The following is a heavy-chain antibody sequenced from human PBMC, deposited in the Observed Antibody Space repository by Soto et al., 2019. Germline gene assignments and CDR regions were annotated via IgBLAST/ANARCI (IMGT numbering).Heavy chain of an antibody. CDR3: VRQSYDSSDYFDH. D-gene: IGHD3-22*01. CDR1: GFPISISSYY. V-gene: IGHV4-39*01. J-gene: IGHJ4*02. CDR2: IYYSGST. Sequence: SGTLSPTFINSGFPISISSYYWGWIRQPPGKGLEWIGSIYYSGSTYYNPSLKSRVTISIDTSRIHFSLKLISVTAADTAVYFCVRQSYDSSDYFDHWGQG.